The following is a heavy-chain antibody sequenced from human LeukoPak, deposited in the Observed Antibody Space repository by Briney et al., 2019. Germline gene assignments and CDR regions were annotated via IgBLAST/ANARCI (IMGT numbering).Heavy chain of an antibody. CDR1: GFTLDDYA. CDR2: ISWNSGSI. Sequence: GRSLRLSCAASGFTLDDYAMHWVRQAPGKGLEWVSGISWNSGSIGYADSVKGRFTISRDNAKNSLYLQMNSLRAEDTALYYCAKARSSWTTNSFDYWGQGTLVTVSS. V-gene: IGHV3-9*01. D-gene: IGHD6-13*01. CDR3: AKARSSWTTNSFDY. J-gene: IGHJ4*02.